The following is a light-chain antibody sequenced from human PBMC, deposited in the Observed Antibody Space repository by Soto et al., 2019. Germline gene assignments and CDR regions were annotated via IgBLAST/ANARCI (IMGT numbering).Light chain of an antibody. CDR2: WAS. V-gene: IGKV4-1*01. Sequence: DIVMTQSPDSLAVSLSERATINCKSSQSVLYSSNNKNYLAWYQQKPGQPPKLLIYWASTRESGVPDRFSGSGSGTDFTLTISSLQAEDVAVYYCQQYYSTPITFGQGTRLEMK. CDR3: QQYYSTPIT. CDR1: QSVLYSSNNKNY. J-gene: IGKJ5*01.